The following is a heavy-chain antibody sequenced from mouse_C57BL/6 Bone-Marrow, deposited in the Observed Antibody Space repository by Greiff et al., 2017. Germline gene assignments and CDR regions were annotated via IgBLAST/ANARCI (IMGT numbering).Heavy chain of an antibody. D-gene: IGHD1-1*01. Sequence: EVQGVESGEGLVKPGGSLKLSCAASGFTFSSYAMSWVRQTPEKRLEWVAYISSGGDYIYYADTVKGRFTISRDNARNTLYLQMSSLKSEDTAMYYCTREGDYYGSSYGFAYWGQGTLVTVSA. CDR1: GFTFSSYA. CDR2: ISSGGDYI. V-gene: IGHV5-9-1*02. J-gene: IGHJ3*01. CDR3: TREGDYYGSSYGFAY.